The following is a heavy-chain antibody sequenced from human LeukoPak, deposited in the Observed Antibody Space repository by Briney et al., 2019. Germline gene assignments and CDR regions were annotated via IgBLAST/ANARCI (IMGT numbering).Heavy chain of an antibody. V-gene: IGHV1-69*02. CDR1: GDTFSSYT. CDR2: IIPILGIA. Sequence: ASVKVSCKASGDTFSSYTISWVRQAPGQGLEWMGRIIPILGIANYAQKFQGRVTITADKSTSTAYMELSSLKSEDTAVYYCARVSPDGYFDYWGQGALVTVSS. J-gene: IGHJ4*02. D-gene: IGHD2/OR15-2a*01. CDR3: ARVSPDGYFDY.